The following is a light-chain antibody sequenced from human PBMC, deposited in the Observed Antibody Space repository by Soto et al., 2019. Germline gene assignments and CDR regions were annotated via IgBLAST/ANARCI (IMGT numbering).Light chain of an antibody. V-gene: IGKV1-5*01. CDR1: QNINTW. CDR2: DTS. CDR3: QQYENYPLT. J-gene: IGKJ4*01. Sequence: DNQMTQSPSTLSASVGDRVTITCRASQNINTWLAWYQQKPGKAPKLLIYDTSTLKSGAPSRFSGSGSGTEFTLTINSLQPDDFATYYCQQYENYPLTFGGGTKVEI.